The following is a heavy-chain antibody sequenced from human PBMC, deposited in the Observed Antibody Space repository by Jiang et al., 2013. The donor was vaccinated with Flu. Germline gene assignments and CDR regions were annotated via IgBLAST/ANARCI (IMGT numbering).Heavy chain of an antibody. CDR2: YSGST. J-gene: IGHJ6*02. D-gene: IGHD6-6*01. Sequence: YSGSTYYNPSLKSRVTISVDTSKNQFSLKLSSVTAADTAVYYCARDGSASSLSYYGMDVWGQGTTVTVSS. V-gene: IGHV4-39*07. CDR3: ARDGSASSLSYYGMDV.